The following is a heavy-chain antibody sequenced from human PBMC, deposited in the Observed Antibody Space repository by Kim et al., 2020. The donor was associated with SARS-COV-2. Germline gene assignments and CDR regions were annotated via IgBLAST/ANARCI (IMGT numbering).Heavy chain of an antibody. J-gene: IGHJ4*02. Sequence: GGSLRLSCAASGFTFSNYAMRWVRQAPGKGLEWVSTVTGSGGSTYYADSVKGRFTISRDNSKNTLYLQMNSLRADDTAIYYCAKGPTDIKTFDYWGQGTL. CDR2: VTGSGGST. CDR3: AKGPTDIKTFDY. V-gene: IGHV3-23*01. CDR1: GFTFSNYA.